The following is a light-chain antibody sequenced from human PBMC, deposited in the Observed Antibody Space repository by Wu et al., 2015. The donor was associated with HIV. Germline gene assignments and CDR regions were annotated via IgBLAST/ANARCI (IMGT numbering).Light chain of an antibody. J-gene: IGKJ2*01. Sequence: GERATLSCRATSEYLTAPSYAWYQQKPRPRLPGSSFMLHPPGPLASQTGSVAVGLGTDFTLTISRLESEDFAVYYCQQYGGSPQTFGQGTKLEIK. CDR3: QQYGGSPQT. V-gene: IGKV3-20*01. CDR2: LHP. CDR1: EYLTAPS.